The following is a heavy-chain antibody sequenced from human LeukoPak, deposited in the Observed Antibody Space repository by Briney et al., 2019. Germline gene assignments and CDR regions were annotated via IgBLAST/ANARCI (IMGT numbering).Heavy chain of an antibody. CDR3: ARVRYCSGGSCLAAYDY. J-gene: IGHJ4*02. CDR1: GYTFTSYG. CDR2: ISAYNGNT. V-gene: IGHV1-18*01. D-gene: IGHD2-15*01. Sequence: ASVKVSCKASGYTFTSYGISWVRQAPGQGLEWMGWISAYNGNTNYAQKLQGRVTMTTDTSTSTAYMELRSLRSDDTAVYYCARVRYCSGGSCLAAYDYWGQGTLVTVSS.